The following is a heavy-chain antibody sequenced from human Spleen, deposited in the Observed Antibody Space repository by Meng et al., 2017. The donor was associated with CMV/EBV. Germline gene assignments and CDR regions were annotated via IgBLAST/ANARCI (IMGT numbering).Heavy chain of an antibody. CDR2: IYYSGST. D-gene: IGHD2-2*01. CDR1: GGSISSSSYY. CDR3: ARVPAAKFVDY. J-gene: IGHJ4*02. Sequence: GSLRLPCTVSGGSISSSSYYWGWIRQPPGKGLEWIGSIYYSGSTYYNPSLKSRVTISVDTSKNQFSLKLSSVTAADTAVYYCARVPAAKFVDYWGQGTLVTVSS. V-gene: IGHV4-39*01.